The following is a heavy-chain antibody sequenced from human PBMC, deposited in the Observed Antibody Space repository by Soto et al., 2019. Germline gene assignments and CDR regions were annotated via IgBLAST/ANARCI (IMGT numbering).Heavy chain of an antibody. Sequence: SETLSLTCAVSGGSISRDYWSLGRQPPGKGLEWNGYINYSGSTNYNPSLKSRVTISVDTSKNQFSLKLSSVTAADTAVYYCARRYGASFDYWGQGTLVTVSS. CDR3: ARRYGASFDY. V-gene: IGHV4-59*01. CDR2: INYSGST. CDR1: GGSISRDY. D-gene: IGHD4-17*01. J-gene: IGHJ4*02.